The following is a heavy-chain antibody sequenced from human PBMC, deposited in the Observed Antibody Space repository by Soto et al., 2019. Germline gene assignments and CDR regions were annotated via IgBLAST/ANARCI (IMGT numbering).Heavy chain of an antibody. Sequence: QVQLQESGPGLVKPSETLSLTCTVSGGSISNYYWSWIRQPPGKGLEWIGPMYYSGSTNYNPSRKRRVTMSVDTSKNPFSLKRSPVTAADTAVSYWARGGGRPEFDPWGQGILVTVSS. CDR3: ARGGGRPEFDP. CDR2: MYYSGST. V-gene: IGHV4-59*01. J-gene: IGHJ5*02. D-gene: IGHD2-15*01. CDR1: GGSISNYY.